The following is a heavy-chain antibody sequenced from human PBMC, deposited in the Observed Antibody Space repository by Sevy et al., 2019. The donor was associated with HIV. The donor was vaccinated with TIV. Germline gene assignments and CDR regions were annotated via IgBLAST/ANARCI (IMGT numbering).Heavy chain of an antibody. D-gene: IGHD6-19*01. V-gene: IGHV3-33*01. Sequence: GGSLRLSCAASGFTFRSFDMHWVRQAPGEGPEWVALIYYDGRSKYYADSVKGRFTISRDNSDNTLYLQMNNLGAEDTAVYYCARDLGSGWFPLDYWGQGTLVTVSS. CDR2: IYYDGRSK. J-gene: IGHJ4*02. CDR3: ARDLGSGWFPLDY. CDR1: GFTFRSFD.